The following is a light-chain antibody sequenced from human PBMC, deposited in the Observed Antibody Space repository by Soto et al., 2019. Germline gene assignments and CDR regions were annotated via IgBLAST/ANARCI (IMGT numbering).Light chain of an antibody. V-gene: IGLV3-1*01. CDR2: QDS. J-gene: IGLJ2*01. CDR1: KLGDKY. CDR3: QAWDSSTENVV. Sequence: SYELTQPPSVSVSPGQTASLTCSGDKLGDKYACWYQQKPGQSPVLVIYQDSKRPSGIPERFSGSNSGNTATLTISGTQAMDEADYYCQAWDSSTENVVCGGGTKLTVL.